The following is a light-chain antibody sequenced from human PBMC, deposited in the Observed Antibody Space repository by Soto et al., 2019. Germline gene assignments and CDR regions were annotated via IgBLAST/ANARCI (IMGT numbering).Light chain of an antibody. CDR2: EVS. J-gene: IGLJ3*02. V-gene: IGLV2-14*01. CDR1: SSDIGGYNY. CDR3: SSYTTSSTWV. Sequence: QSVLTQPASVSGSPGQSITISCTGTSSDIGGYNYVSWYQQHPGKAPQLMIYEVSNRPSGVSNRFSGSKSGNTASLTISGLKAEDEAHYYCSSYTTSSTWVFGGGTK.